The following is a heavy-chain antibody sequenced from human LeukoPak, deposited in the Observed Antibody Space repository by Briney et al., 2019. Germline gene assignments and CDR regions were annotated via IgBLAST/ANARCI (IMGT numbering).Heavy chain of an antibody. CDR2: IYYSGST. CDR3: ASSPKSNNWFDP. Sequence: SETLSLTCTVSGGFISSYYWSWIRQPPGKGLEWIGYIYYSGSTNYNPSLNSRVTISVDTSKNQFSLKLSSVTAADTAVYYCASSPKSNNWFDPWGQGTLVTVSS. CDR1: GGFISSYY. V-gene: IGHV4-59*08. J-gene: IGHJ5*02.